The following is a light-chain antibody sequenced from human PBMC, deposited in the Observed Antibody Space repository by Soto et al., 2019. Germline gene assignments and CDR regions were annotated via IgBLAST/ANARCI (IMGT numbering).Light chain of an antibody. CDR2: TGS. J-gene: IGKJ1*01. CDR1: QAIDIW. Sequence: DIQMTQSPSSVSASVGDRVTITCRASQAIDIWLAWYQQKPGEAPKLLIFTGSLLHSGVPPRFSGSGSGTDFTLTISSLQPEDFATYYCQQTLSFPPTFGQGTKV. CDR3: QQTLSFPPT. V-gene: IGKV1-12*01.